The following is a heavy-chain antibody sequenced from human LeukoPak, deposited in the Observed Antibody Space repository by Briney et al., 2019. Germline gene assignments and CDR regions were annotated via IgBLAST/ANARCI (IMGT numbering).Heavy chain of an antibody. V-gene: IGHV4-4*02. CDR2: TYHSGST. CDR3: ASVAARPDDYYYYYMDV. Sequence: PSGTLSLTCAVSGGSISSSNWWSWVRQPPGKGLEWIGETYHSGSTNYNPSLKSRVTISVDKSKNQFSLKLSSVTAADTAVYYCASVAARPDDYYYYYMDVWGKGTTVTVSS. D-gene: IGHD6-6*01. CDR1: GGSISSSNW. J-gene: IGHJ6*03.